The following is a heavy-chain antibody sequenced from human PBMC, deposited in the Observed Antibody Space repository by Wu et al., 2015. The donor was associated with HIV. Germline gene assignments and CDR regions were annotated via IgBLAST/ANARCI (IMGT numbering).Heavy chain of an antibody. Sequence: QVQLVQSGAEVKKPGSSVKVSCKASGGTFSSYAISWMRQAPGQGLEWMGRIIPIFGTSNYAQKFQGRVTITADESTSTAHMELSSLRSEDTAVYYCARTDGLVDGGNSGYDYSGQGTLVTVSS. V-gene: IGHV1-69*13. CDR1: GGTFSSYA. D-gene: IGHD4-23*01. J-gene: IGHJ4*02. CDR2: IIPIFGTS. CDR3: ARTDGLVDGGNSGYDY.